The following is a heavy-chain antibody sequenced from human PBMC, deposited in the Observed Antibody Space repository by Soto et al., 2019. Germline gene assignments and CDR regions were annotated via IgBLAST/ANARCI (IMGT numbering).Heavy chain of an antibody. CDR1: GFTFSSYG. J-gene: IGHJ5*02. CDR3: ARGTHPAAIVVVVAATPHWFDP. D-gene: IGHD2-15*01. V-gene: IGHV3-33*01. Sequence: GGSLRLSCAASGFTFSSYGMHWVRQAPGKGLEWVAVISSSGSNKYYADSVKGRFTISRDNAKNTLYLQMNSLRAEDTAVYYCARGTHPAAIVVVVAATPHWFDPWGQGTLVTVSS. CDR2: ISSSGSNK.